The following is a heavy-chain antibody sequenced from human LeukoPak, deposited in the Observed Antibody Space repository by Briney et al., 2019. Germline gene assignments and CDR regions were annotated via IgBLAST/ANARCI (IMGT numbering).Heavy chain of an antibody. CDR2: IYYRGST. V-gene: IGHV4-39*07. CDR1: GGSISSSSYY. D-gene: IGHD6-19*01. J-gene: IGHJ4*02. CDR3: ARDNSAVAGPGGYYFDY. Sequence: SETLSLTCTVSGGSISSSSYYWGWIRQPPGKGLEWIGSIYYRGSTYHNPSLKSRVTISVDTSKNQFSLKLSSVTAADTAVYYCARDNSAVAGPGGYYFDYWGQGTLVTVSS.